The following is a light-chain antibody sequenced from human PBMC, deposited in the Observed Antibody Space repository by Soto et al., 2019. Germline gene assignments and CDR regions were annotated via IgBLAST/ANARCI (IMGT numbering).Light chain of an antibody. CDR2: STT. CDR3: AAWDDTVNGVI. Sequence: QSVLTQSPSASGTPGQRVTISCSGSTSNIGSNTVNWYQQLPGTAPKLLIFSTTQRPSGVPDRFSGSKSGTSASLAISGLQSEDEADYYCAAWDDTVNGVIFGGGTKVTVL. J-gene: IGLJ2*01. CDR1: TSNIGSNT. V-gene: IGLV1-44*01.